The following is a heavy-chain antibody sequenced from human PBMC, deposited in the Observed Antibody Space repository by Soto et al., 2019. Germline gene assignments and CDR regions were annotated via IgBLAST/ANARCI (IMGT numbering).Heavy chain of an antibody. V-gene: IGHV4-61*01. Sequence: SETLSLTCTVSGGSISSGSYYWSWIRQPPGKGLEWIGYIYYSGSTNYNPSLKSRVTISVDTSKNQFSLKLSSVTAADTAVYYCARTPTQDTGGYYVFWSVYPRGFDPWGKGTLVTVSS. CDR2: IYYSGST. D-gene: IGHD3-3*01. J-gene: IGHJ5*02. CDR3: ARTPTQDTGGYYVFWSVYPRGFDP. CDR1: GGSISSGSYY.